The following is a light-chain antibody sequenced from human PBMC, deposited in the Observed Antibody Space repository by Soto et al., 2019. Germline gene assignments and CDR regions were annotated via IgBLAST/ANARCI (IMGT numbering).Light chain of an antibody. J-gene: IGLJ2*01. CDR1: KNNLGSYDL. V-gene: IGLV2-14*02. CDR2: EVS. CDR3: SSFSSITREV. Sequence: QSVLTQPASVSGSPGQSITVSCTGTKNNLGSYDLVSWYQKYPDKAPTLLIYEVSNRPSGVSHRFSGSKSGNTASLTISGLQTEDEADYYCSSFSSITREVFGGGTKLTVL.